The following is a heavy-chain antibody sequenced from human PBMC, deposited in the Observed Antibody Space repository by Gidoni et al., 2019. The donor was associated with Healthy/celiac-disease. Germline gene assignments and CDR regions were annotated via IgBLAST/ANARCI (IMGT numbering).Heavy chain of an antibody. CDR3: ARDHSSSGYAFDI. V-gene: IGHV3-21*01. J-gene: IGHJ3*02. CDR2: ISSSSSYI. CDR1: GFTFSSYS. D-gene: IGHD3-22*01. Sequence: EVQLVEYGGGLVKPGGSLRLSCAASGFTFSSYSRNWVRQAPGKGLEWVSSISSSSSYIYYADSVKGRFTISRDNAKNSLYLQMNSLRAEDTAVYYCARDHSSSGYAFDIWGQGTMVTVFS.